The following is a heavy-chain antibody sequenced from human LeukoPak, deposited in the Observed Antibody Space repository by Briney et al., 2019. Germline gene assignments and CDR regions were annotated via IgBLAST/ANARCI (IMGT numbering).Heavy chain of an antibody. CDR2: IKQDESEI. CDR1: GFTFSGFW. V-gene: IGHV3-7*04. D-gene: IGHD6-19*01. Sequence: GGSLRLSCAASGFTFSGFWMNWVRQAPGKGLEWVANIKQDESEIYYEDSVKGRFTISRDNAKNSLYLQMNSLRVEETAVYYCARAGVAVAATLWDWGQGTLVTVSS. J-gene: IGHJ4*02. CDR3: ARAGVAVAATLWD.